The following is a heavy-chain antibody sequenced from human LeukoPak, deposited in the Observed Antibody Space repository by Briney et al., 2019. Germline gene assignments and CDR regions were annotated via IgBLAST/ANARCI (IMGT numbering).Heavy chain of an antibody. CDR1: GGSFSGYY. CDR3: AREGVGYSSGWYSNQAPDY. Sequence: SETLSLTCAVYGGSFSGYYWSWIRQPPGKGLEWIGEINHSGSTNYNPSLKSRVTISVDTSKNQFSLKLSSVTAADTAVYYCAREGVGYSSGWYSNQAPDYWGQGTLVTVSS. D-gene: IGHD6-19*01. CDR2: INHSGST. J-gene: IGHJ4*02. V-gene: IGHV4-34*01.